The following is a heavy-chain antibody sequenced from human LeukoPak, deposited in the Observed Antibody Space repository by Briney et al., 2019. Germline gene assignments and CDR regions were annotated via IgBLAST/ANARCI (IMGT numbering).Heavy chain of an antibody. D-gene: IGHD2-2*01. J-gene: IGHJ4*02. CDR1: GYTFTSYG. CDR3: ARGYCSSTSCKPFDY. V-gene: IGHV1-18*01. Sequence: ASVKVSCKASGYTFTSYGISWVRQAPGQGLEWMGWISAYNGNTNYAQKLQGRVTMTTDTSTSIAYMELRSLRSDDTAVYYCARGYCSSTSCKPFDYWGQGTLVTVSS. CDR2: ISAYNGNT.